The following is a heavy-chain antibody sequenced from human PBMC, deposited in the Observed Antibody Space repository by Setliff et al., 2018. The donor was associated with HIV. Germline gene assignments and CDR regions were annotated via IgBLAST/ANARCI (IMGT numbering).Heavy chain of an antibody. CDR1: GFSLSNARMG. CDR3: ARYSSDWSAVDY. D-gene: IGHD6-19*01. CDR2: IFSNDEK. Sequence: SGPTLVNPPETLTLTCTVSGFSLSNARMGVSWIRQPPGKALQWLAHIFSNDEKSYSTSLKSRLTISRDTSKSQVVLIMTNMDPVDTATYYCARYSSDWSAVDYWGQGTLVTVSS. J-gene: IGHJ4*02. V-gene: IGHV2-26*01.